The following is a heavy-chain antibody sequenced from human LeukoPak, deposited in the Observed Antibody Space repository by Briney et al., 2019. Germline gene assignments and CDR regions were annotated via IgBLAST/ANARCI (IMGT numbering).Heavy chain of an antibody. Sequence: ASVRVSCKASGYTFTTYPMHWVRQAPGQGLEWMGWINTNTGNPTYAQGFTGRFVFSLDTSVSTAYLQISSLKAEDTAVYYCASPSGSYLYYFDYWGQGTLVTVSS. CDR1: GYTFTTYP. CDR3: ASPSGSYLYYFDY. D-gene: IGHD3-10*01. J-gene: IGHJ4*02. V-gene: IGHV7-4-1*02. CDR2: INTNTGNP.